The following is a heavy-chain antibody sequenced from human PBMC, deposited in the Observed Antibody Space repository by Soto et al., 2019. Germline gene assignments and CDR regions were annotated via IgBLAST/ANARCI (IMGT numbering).Heavy chain of an antibody. CDR3: ARDPLPADYYYYGMDV. Sequence: ASETLSLTCTVSGGSISSGGYYWSWIRQHPWKGLEWIGYIYYSGSTYYNPSLKSRVTISVDTSKNQFSLKLSSVTAADTAVYYCARDPLPADYYYYGMDVWGQGXTVTVYS. V-gene: IGHV4-31*03. CDR1: GGSISSGGYY. J-gene: IGHJ6*02. CDR2: IYYSGST.